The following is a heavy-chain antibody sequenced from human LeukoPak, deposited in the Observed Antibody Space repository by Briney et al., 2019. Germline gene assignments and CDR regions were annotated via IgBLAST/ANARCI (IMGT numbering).Heavy chain of an antibody. CDR3: ARGSTLIRGFDY. V-gene: IGHV4-31*03. D-gene: IGHD3-10*01. CDR1: GGSISSGDYY. Sequence: SETLSLTCTVSGGSISSGDYYWNWIRQHPEKSLEWIGYIFYSGSAYYIPSLKSRVTISVDTSKNQFSLKLSSVTAADTAVYYCARGSTLIRGFDYWGQGTLVTVSS. J-gene: IGHJ4*02. CDR2: IFYSGSA.